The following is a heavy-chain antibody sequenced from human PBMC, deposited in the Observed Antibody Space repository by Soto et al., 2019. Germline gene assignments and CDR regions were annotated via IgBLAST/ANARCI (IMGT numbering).Heavy chain of an antibody. CDR1: GFTFSSYG. D-gene: IGHD4-17*01. Sequence: QVQLVESGGGVVQPGRSLRLSCVVSGFTFSSYGMHWVRQAPGKGLEWVALIWYDGSKKYYADSVKGRFTISRDNSKNTLYLQINSLRDDDTSVYYCARGYGGNSGAFDYWGQGTLVTVSS. CDR3: ARGYGGNSGAFDY. CDR2: IWYDGSKK. J-gene: IGHJ4*02. V-gene: IGHV3-33*01.